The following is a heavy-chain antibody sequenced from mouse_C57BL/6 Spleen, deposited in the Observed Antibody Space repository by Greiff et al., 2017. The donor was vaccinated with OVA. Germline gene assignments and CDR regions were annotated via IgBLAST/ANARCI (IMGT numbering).Heavy chain of an antibody. CDR2: ISSGSSTI. CDR1: GFTFSDYG. Sequence: EVQLVESGGGLVKPGGSLKLSCAASGFTFSDYGMHWVRQAPEKGLEWVAYISSGSSTIYYADTVKGRFTISRDNAKNTLFLQMTSLRSEDTAMYYCARGSSGLYYYAMDYWGQGTSVTVSS. V-gene: IGHV5-17*01. J-gene: IGHJ4*01. D-gene: IGHD3-2*02. CDR3: ARGSSGLYYYAMDY.